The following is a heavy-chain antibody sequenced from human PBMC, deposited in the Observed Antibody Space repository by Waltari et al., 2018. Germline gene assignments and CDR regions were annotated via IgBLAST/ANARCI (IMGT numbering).Heavy chain of an antibody. CDR2: IYYSGST. CDR1: GGSILSSRYY. J-gene: IGHJ4*02. Sequence: LQLQESGPGLVKPSETLSLTCTVSGGSILSSRYYWGWIRQPPGKGLEWIGSIYYSGSTYYNPSLKSRVTISVDTSKNQFSLKLSSVTAADTAVYYCARDLGSSPAMGYWGQGTLVTVSS. D-gene: IGHD6-13*01. V-gene: IGHV4-39*07. CDR3: ARDLGSSPAMGY.